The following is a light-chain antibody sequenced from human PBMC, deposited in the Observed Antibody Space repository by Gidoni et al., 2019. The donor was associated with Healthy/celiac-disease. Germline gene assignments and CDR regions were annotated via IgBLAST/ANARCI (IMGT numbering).Light chain of an antibody. V-gene: IGLV1-51*01. J-gene: IGLJ3*02. CDR3: GTWDSSLSAGRV. CDR2: DNN. CDR1: SSNIGNNY. Sequence: QSVLTQPPSVSAAPGQKVTISSSGSSSNIGNNYVSWYQQLPGTAPKLLIYDNNKRPSGIPDRFSGSKSGTSATLGITGLQTGDEADYYCGTWDSSLSAGRVFGGGTKLTV.